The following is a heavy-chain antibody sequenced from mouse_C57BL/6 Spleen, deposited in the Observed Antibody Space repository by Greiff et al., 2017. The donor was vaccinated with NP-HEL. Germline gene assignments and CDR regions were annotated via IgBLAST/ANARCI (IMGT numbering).Heavy chain of an antibody. V-gene: IGHV5-9-1*02. D-gene: IGHD1-1*01. CDR3: TRGGDYGSSPYWYFDV. CDR2: ISSGGDYI. Sequence: EVKLVESGEGLVKPGGSLKLSCAASGFTFSSYAMSWVRQTPEKRLEWVAYISSGGDYIYYADTVKGRFTISRDNARNTLYLQMSSLKSEDTAMYYCTRGGDYGSSPYWYFDVWGTGTTVTVSS. J-gene: IGHJ1*03. CDR1: GFTFSSYA.